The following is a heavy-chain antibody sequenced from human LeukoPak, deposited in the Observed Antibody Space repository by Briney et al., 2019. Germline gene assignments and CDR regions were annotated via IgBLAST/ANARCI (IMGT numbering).Heavy chain of an antibody. D-gene: IGHD1-1*01. CDR2: VYNDGRT. J-gene: IGHJ4*02. Sequence: PGGSLRLSCAASGFTVNRDYMSWVRQSPGKGLEWVSVVYNDGRTFYADSVRGRFTISRDDSKNTVFLQMNRLRPEDTAIYFCTRCSPTVSAGYNWGRGTVVIVSS. V-gene: IGHV3-53*01. CDR3: TRCSPTVSAGYN. CDR1: GFTVNRDY.